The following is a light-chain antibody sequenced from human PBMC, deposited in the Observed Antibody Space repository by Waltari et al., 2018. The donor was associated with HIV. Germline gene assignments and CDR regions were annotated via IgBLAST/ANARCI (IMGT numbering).Light chain of an antibody. CDR2: GAS. V-gene: IGKV3-15*01. CDR1: QSIDNN. J-gene: IGKJ1*01. CDR3: QQYDNWPWT. Sequence: IVMTQSPATLSVSPGERATLSCRTSQSIDNNLAWYQQKPGQAPRRLIYGASTRATGIPARFSGSGSGTDLTLSISSLQSGDFAVYYCQQYDNWPWTFGQGTRVDLK.